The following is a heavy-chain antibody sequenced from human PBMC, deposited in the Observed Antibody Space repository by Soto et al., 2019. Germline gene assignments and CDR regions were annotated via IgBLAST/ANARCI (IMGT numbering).Heavy chain of an antibody. V-gene: IGHV1-69*02. CDR1: GDTFNFYS. D-gene: IGHD3-10*01. J-gene: IGHJ4*02. CDR3: ASSYGSGYRAFDY. Sequence: QVQLVQSGAEVKRPGSSVKVSCKASGDTFNFYSINWVRQAPGLGFEWMGRVNPIVRMSNYAQKFQGRVTXTXDXPTSTAYMELSSLRSEDTAIYYCASSYGSGYRAFDYWGQGALVTVSS. CDR2: VNPIVRMS.